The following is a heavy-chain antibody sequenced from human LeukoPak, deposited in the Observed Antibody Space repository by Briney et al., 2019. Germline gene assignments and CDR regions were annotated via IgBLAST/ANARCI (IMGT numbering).Heavy chain of an antibody. J-gene: IGHJ4*02. V-gene: IGHV3-9*03. CDR2: ISWNSGSI. Sequence: GGSLRLSCAASGFTFDDYAMHWVRQAPGKGLEWVSGISWNSGSIGYADSVKGRFTISRDNAKNSLYLQMNSLRAEDMALYYCAKDGADYYDSSREYYFDYWGQGTLVTVSS. CDR1: GFTFDDYA. CDR3: AKDGADYYDSSREYYFDY. D-gene: IGHD3-22*01.